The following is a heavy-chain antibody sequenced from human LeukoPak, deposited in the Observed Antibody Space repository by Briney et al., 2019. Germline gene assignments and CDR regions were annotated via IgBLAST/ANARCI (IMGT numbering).Heavy chain of an antibody. Sequence: GGSLRLSCAASGFSVSSNYMNWVRQTPGKGLEWVSVIYSSGHTYYADSVKGRFIISRDDSKNSLYLQMNSLRAEDTAVYYCAKDPLVYDILTGYPGYWGQGTLVTVSS. CDR2: IYSSGHT. CDR3: AKDPLVYDILTGYPGY. CDR1: GFSVSSNY. J-gene: IGHJ4*02. V-gene: IGHV3-53*01. D-gene: IGHD3-9*01.